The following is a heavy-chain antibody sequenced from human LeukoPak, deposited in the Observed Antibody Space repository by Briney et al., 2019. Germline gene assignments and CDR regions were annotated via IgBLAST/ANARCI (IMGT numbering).Heavy chain of an antibody. CDR1: GFTFNDYT. CDR2: ITWDGVNK. J-gene: IGHJ4*02. Sequence: GGSLRLSCAASGFTFNDYTMHWVRQAPGKGLEWVSLITWDGVNKYYADSVKGRFTISRDNSKNSLYLQMNSLRTEDTAPYYCAKDIRGSSGWYYSDNWGQGTLVTVSS. D-gene: IGHD6-19*01. CDR3: AKDIRGSSGWYYSDN. V-gene: IGHV3-43*01.